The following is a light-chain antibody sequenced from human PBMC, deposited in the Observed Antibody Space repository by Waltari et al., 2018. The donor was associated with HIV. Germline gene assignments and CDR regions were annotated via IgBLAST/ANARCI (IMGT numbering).Light chain of an antibody. CDR1: TSNIGKNY. CDR3: AVRDDSLSGLWV. CDR2: RNN. J-gene: IGLJ3*02. V-gene: IGLV1-47*01. Sequence: QSVLTQPPSTSGTPGQRVVISCSGSTSNIGKNYVCWYRQFPGTAPKLLIYRNNQRPSGVPDRFSGSKSGTSASLAISGLRSEDEADYFCAVRDDSLSGLWVFGGGTKLTVL.